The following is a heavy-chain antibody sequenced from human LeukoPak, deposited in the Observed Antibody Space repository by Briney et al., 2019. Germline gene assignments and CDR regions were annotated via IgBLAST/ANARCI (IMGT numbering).Heavy chain of an antibody. CDR3: ARNRISAAGCVFDI. J-gene: IGHJ3*02. V-gene: IGHV3-11*03. CDR2: ISTSGVYT. Sequence: GGSLRLSCAASGFTFSDHYMRWLRQAPGKGLEWVSYISTSGVYTNYADPVKGRFTISRDDAKNSLYLQMNSLIAEDTAMYYCARNRISAAGCVFDIWGQGTMVTVSS. CDR1: GFTFSDHY. D-gene: IGHD6-13*01.